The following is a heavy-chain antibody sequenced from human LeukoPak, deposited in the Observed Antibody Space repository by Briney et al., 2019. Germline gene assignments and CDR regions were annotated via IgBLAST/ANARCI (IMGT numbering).Heavy chain of an antibody. CDR3: AREDIVVVVAAAHFDY. V-gene: IGHV1-69*05. CDR2: IIPIFGTA. Sequence: SVKVSCKASGGTFSSYAISWVRQAPGQGLEWMGRIIPIFGTANYAQKFQGRVTITTDESTSTAYMELSSLRSEDTAVYYCAREDIVVVVAAAHFDYWGQGTLVTVSS. D-gene: IGHD2-15*01. J-gene: IGHJ4*02. CDR1: GGTFSSYA.